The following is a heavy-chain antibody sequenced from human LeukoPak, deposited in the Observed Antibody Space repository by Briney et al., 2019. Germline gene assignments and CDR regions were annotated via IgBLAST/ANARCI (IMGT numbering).Heavy chain of an antibody. CDR1: GFTSSTYS. V-gene: IGHV3-21*01. CDR3: ASGYYYGMDV. CDR2: ISSSSSYI. J-gene: IGHJ6*02. Sequence: GGSLRLSCAASGFTSSTYSMDWVRQAPGKGLEWVSCISSSSSYIYYADSVKGRFTISRDNAKNSLYLQMNSLRAEDTAVYYCASGYYYGMDVWGQGTTVTVSS.